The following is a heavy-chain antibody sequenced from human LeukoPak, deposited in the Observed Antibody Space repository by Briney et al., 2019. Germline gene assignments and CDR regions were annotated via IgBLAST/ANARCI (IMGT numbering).Heavy chain of an antibody. V-gene: IGHV1-8*01. CDR2: MNPNSGNT. CDR1: GYTFTSYD. J-gene: IGHJ4*02. Sequence: ASVKASCKASGYTFTSYDINWVREATGQRPEWMGWMNPNSGNTGYAQKLQGRVTMTRNTSIRTAYMELSSMRSEDTAVYYCARVPSRSGWSFDDYWGQGTLVTVSS. D-gene: IGHD6-19*01. CDR3: ARVPSRSGWSFDDY.